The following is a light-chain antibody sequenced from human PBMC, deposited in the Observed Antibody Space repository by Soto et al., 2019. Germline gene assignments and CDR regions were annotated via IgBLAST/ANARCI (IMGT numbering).Light chain of an antibody. CDR3: KQYNTWLWT. V-gene: IGKV3-15*01. CDR1: QSVNAN. CDR2: GAS. Sequence: EVVMTQSPATLSVSPGERATLSCRASQSVNANLAWYQQKPGQAPRLLIHGASNRATGIPARFSGSGFGTAFILSISSLQTVDCSVYYCKQYNTWLWTFGQGTKVEI. J-gene: IGKJ1*01.